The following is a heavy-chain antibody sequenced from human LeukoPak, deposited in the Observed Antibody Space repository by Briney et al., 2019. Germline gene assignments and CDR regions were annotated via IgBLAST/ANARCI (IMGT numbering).Heavy chain of an antibody. CDR2: INPNSGGT. CDR3: ARAPYYYDSSGYYYVY. V-gene: IGHV1-2*06. J-gene: IGHJ4*02. Sequence: ASVKVSCKASGYTFTSYYMHWVRQAPGQGLEWMGLINPNSGGTNYAQKFQGRVTMTRDTSISTAYMELSRLRSDDTAVYYCARAPYYYDSSGYYYVYWGQGTLVTVSS. CDR1: GYTFTSYY. D-gene: IGHD3-22*01.